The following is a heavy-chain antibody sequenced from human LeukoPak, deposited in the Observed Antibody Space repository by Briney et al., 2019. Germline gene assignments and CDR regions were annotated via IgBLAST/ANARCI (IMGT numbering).Heavy chain of an antibody. Sequence: PSETLSLTCAVYGGSFSGYYWSWIRQPPGKGLEWIGEINHSGGTNYNPSLKSRVTISVDTSKNQFSLKLSSVTAADTAVYYCARVIVARLDYWGQGTLVTVSS. V-gene: IGHV4-34*01. D-gene: IGHD2-15*01. CDR1: GGSFSGYY. CDR2: INHSGGT. CDR3: ARVIVARLDY. J-gene: IGHJ4*02.